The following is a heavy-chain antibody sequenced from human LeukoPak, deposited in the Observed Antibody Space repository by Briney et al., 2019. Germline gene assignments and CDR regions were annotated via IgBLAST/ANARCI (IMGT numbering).Heavy chain of an antibody. CDR2: IYYSGST. D-gene: IGHD2-15*01. J-gene: IGHJ1*01. CDR3: AGELGYCSGGSCYPEYFQH. Sequence: SETLSLTCTVSGGSVSSGSYYWSWIRQPPGKGLEWIGYIYYSGSTNYNPSLKSRVTISVDTSKNQFSLKLSSVTAADTAEYYCAGELGYCSGGSCYPEYFQHWGQGTLVTVSS. CDR1: GGSVSSGSYY. V-gene: IGHV4-61*01.